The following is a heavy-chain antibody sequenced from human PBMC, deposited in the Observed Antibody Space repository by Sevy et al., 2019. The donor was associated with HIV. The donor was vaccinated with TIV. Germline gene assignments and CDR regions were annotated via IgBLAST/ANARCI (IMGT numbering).Heavy chain of an antibody. CDR2: IYYSGST. Sequence: SETLSLTCTVSGGSISSYYWSWIRQPPGKGLEWIGYIYYSGSTNYNPSLKSRVTISVDTSKNQFSLKLSSVTAAGTAVYYCAREGGGSSSIGYWGQGTLVTVSS. V-gene: IGHV4-59*13. J-gene: IGHJ4*02. CDR1: GGSISSYY. CDR3: AREGGGSSSIGY. D-gene: IGHD6-6*01.